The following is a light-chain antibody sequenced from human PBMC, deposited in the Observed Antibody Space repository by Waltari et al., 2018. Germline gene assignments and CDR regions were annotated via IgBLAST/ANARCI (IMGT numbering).Light chain of an antibody. Sequence: DTVMTQSPLSLPVTPGEPASISCRSSQSLIHSNGYNYLDWYLQKPGQSPQLLIYLGYNRASGVPDRFSGSGSGTDFTLKISRVEAEDVGVYYCMQALQTPFTFGPGTKVDIK. CDR1: QSLIHSNGYNY. CDR3: MQALQTPFT. CDR2: LGY. V-gene: IGKV2-28*01. J-gene: IGKJ3*01.